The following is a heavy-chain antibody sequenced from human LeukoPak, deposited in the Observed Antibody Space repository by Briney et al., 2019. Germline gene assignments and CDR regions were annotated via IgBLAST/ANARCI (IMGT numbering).Heavy chain of an antibody. CDR3: AKRYSGSSGLYNFDY. CDR1: GFTFSSYA. Sequence: GGSLRLSCAASGFTFSSYAMSWVRQAPGKGLEWVSAISGSGGSTYYADSVKGRFTISRGNSKNTLYLQMNSLRAEDTAVYYCAKRYSGSSGLYNFDYWGQGTLVTVSS. V-gene: IGHV3-23*01. D-gene: IGHD1-26*01. J-gene: IGHJ4*02. CDR2: ISGSGGST.